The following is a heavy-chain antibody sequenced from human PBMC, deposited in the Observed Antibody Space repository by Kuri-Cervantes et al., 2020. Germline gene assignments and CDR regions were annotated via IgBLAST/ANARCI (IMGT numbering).Heavy chain of an antibody. J-gene: IGHJ4*02. CDR1: GGTFSSYA. CDR2: IIPIFGTA. CDR3: ASQAAAGTQYFDY. Sequence: SVKVSCKASGGTFSSYAISWVRQAPGQGLEWMGGIIPIFGTANYAQKFQGRVTITADKSTSTAYVELSSLRSEDTAVYYCASQAAAGTQYFDYWGQGTLVTVSS. V-gene: IGHV1-69*06. D-gene: IGHD6-13*01.